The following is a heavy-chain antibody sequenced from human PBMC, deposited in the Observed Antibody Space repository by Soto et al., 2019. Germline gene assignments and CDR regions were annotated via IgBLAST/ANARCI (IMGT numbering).Heavy chain of an antibody. V-gene: IGHV4-39*01. CDR1: GGSISSSSYY. J-gene: IGHJ5*02. D-gene: IGHD2-2*01. CDR2: IYYSGST. CDR3: ARRPDCSSTSCYVGWFDP. Sequence: VQLVESGPGLVKPSETLSLTCTVSGGSISSSSYYWGWIRQPPGKGLEWIGSIYYSGSTYYNPSLKSRVTISVDTSKNQFSLKLSSVTAADTAVYYCARRPDCSSTSCYVGWFDPWGQGTLVTVSS.